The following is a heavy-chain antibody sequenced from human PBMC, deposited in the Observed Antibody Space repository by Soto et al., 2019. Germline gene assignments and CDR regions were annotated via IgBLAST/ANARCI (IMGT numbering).Heavy chain of an antibody. CDR3: ATEKYGAGRVGVDT. D-gene: IGHD1-26*01. J-gene: IGHJ5*02. CDR1: GGPSTIYT. Sequence: QVQLVQSGAEVKKPGSSLKVSCETSGGPSTIYTITWVRQAPGQGLQWMGRIVPTLRLTNYAQDFQGRLTLTADTSTSTAHMELSSLTSEDTAVYYCATEKYGAGRVGVDTWGQGTLVTVSS. V-gene: IGHV1-69*08. CDR2: IVPTLRLT.